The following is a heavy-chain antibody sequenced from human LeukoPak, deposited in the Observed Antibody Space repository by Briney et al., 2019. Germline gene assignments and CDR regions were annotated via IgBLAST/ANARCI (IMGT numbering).Heavy chain of an antibody. Sequence: GGSLRLSCAASGFTFSSYAMSWVRQAPGKGLEWVSAISGSGGSTYYADSVKGRFTTSRDNTKNTLYLQMNRLSGEDTAVPYCAKNEYSRGPPPGFDPWGQGNLVTVSS. CDR3: AKNEYSRGPPPGFDP. D-gene: IGHD6-6*01. CDR1: GFTFSSYA. CDR2: ISGSGGST. J-gene: IGHJ5*02. V-gene: IGHV3-23*01.